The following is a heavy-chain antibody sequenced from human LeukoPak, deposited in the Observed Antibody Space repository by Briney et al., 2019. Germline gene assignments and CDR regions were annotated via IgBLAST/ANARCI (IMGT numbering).Heavy chain of an antibody. Sequence: PGGSLRLSCAASGFTFSSYAMSWVRQAPGKGLEWVSSISGSGGNTYYTDSVKGRFTISRDNSKNTLYLQMNSLRAEDTAVYYCTNYGVYTGYYFMDVWGKGTTVTVSS. CDR3: TNYGVYTGYYFMDV. CDR2: ISGSGGNT. J-gene: IGHJ6*03. CDR1: GFTFSSYA. D-gene: IGHD4-17*01. V-gene: IGHV3-23*01.